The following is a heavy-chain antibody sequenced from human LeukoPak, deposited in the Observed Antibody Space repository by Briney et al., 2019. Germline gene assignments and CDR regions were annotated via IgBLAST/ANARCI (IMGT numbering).Heavy chain of an antibody. CDR1: GFTFSSYA. CDR2: ISYDGSNK. CDR3: ARDYNPGIAVYPDY. J-gene: IGHJ4*02. D-gene: IGHD6-19*01. Sequence: AGGSPRLSCAASGFTFSSYAMHWVRQAPGKGLEWVAVISYDGSNKYYADSVKGRFTISRDNSKNTLYLQMNSLRAEDTAVYYCARDYNPGIAVYPDYWGQGTLVTVSS. V-gene: IGHV3-30*01.